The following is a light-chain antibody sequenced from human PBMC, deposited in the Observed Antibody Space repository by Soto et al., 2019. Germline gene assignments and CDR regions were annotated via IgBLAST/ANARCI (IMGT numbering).Light chain of an antibody. CDR2: EVS. CDR1: SSDGGGYNY. Sequence: QSALTQPPSASGSPGQSITISCTGSSSDGGGYNYVSWYQRHPGKAPKLIIYEVSKRPSGVPDRFSGSKSGNTASLTVSGLQAEDEADYYCSSYAGSNNLVFGGGTKVTVL. CDR3: SSYAGSNNLV. J-gene: IGLJ2*01. V-gene: IGLV2-8*01.